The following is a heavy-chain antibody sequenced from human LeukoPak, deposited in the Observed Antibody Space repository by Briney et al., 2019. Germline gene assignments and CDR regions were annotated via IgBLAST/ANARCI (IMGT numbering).Heavy chain of an antibody. J-gene: IGHJ6*02. CDR1: GFTFSSYG. D-gene: IGHD3-22*01. Sequence: PGRSLRLSCAASGFTFSSYGMHWVRQAPGKGLEWVAVIWYDGSNKYYADSVKGRFTISRDNSKNTLYLQMNSLRAEDTAVYYCARENILSGYHHYYYYGMDVWGQGTTVTVSS. CDR2: IWYDGSNK. V-gene: IGHV3-33*01. CDR3: ARENILSGYHHYYYYGMDV.